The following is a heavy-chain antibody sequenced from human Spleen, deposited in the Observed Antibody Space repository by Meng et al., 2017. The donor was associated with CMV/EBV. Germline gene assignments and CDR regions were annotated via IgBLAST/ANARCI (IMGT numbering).Heavy chain of an antibody. V-gene: IGHV3-23*01. CDR3: AKYSAVGERLYYFDY. CDR1: GFTFSSYA. CDR2: ISGGGGTT. J-gene: IGHJ4*02. Sequence: LSLTCAASGFTFSSYAMTWVRQAPGKGLEWVSVISGGGGTTDFADSVKGRFTISRDNSKNTLYLQMYSLRAEDTAVYYCAKYSAVGERLYYFDYWGQGTLVTVSS. D-gene: IGHD2-21*01.